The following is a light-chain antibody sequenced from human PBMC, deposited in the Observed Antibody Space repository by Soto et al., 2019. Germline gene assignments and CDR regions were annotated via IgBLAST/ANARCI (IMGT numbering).Light chain of an antibody. CDR2: DAS. Sequence: DIQMTQSPATLSASVGERVTITCRASQSINNWLAWYQQKPGKAPKLLIYDASRLESGVPARFSGSGSGTEFTLTISSLQPDDFATYYCQQYNLYWTFGQGTKVDI. J-gene: IGKJ1*01. CDR3: QQYNLYWT. CDR1: QSINNW. V-gene: IGKV1-5*01.